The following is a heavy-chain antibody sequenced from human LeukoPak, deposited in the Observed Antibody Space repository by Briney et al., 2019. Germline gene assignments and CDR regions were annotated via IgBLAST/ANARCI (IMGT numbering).Heavy chain of an antibody. CDR1: GGSIRSGSYY. CDR3: ARRYPSRYYFDY. J-gene: IGHJ4*02. D-gene: IGHD1-1*01. Sequence: SETLSLTCTVSGGSIRSGSYYWGCIRQPPGKGLEWIGDIYYSGSTYYDPSLKSRVTISADTSKNQFSLKLNSVTAADTAVYYCARRYPSRYYFDYWGQGTLVTVSS. CDR2: IYYSGST. V-gene: IGHV4-39*01.